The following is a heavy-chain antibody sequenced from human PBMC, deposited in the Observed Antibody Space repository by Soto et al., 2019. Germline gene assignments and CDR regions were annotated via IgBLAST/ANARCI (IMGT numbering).Heavy chain of an antibody. Sequence: SETLSLTCTVSGSSISSGDYYWSWIRQPPGKGLEWIGYIYYSGSTYYNPSLKGRVTISVDTSKNQFSLKLSSVTAADTAVYYCARAWGKHCSGGSCYTNWFDPWGQGTLVTVSS. V-gene: IGHV4-30-4*01. CDR1: GSSISSGDYY. D-gene: IGHD2-15*01. CDR3: ARAWGKHCSGGSCYTNWFDP. J-gene: IGHJ5*02. CDR2: IYYSGST.